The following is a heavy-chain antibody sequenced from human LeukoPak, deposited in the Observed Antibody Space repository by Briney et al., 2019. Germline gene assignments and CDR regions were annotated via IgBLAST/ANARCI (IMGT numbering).Heavy chain of an antibody. CDR2: VSGNSFYI. J-gene: IGHJ1*01. CDR3: ARTPYCGGDCSSAEYFQH. V-gene: IGHV3-21*01. D-gene: IGHD2-21*02. Sequence: GSLRLSCAASGFTFSAYWMHWVRQAPGKGLVWVSSVSGNSFYIYYADSVRGRFTISRDNAKNSLYLQMNSLTAEDTAVYYCARTPYCGGDCSSAEYFQHWGQGTLVTVSS. CDR1: GFTFSAYW.